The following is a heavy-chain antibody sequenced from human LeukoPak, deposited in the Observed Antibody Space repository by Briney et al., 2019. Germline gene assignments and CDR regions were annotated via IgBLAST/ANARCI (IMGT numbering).Heavy chain of an antibody. CDR1: GGSFSGYY. Sequence: PSETLSLTCAVYGGSFSGYYRSWIRQPPGEGLEWIGEINHSGSTNYNPSLKSRVTISVDTSKNQFSLKLSSVTAADTAVYYCARKGYSSPNWFDPWGQRTLVTVSS. D-gene: IGHD6-13*01. CDR2: INHSGST. V-gene: IGHV4-34*01. CDR3: ARKGYSSPNWFDP. J-gene: IGHJ5*02.